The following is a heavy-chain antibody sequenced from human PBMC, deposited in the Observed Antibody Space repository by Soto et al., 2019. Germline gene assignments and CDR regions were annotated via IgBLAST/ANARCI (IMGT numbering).Heavy chain of an antibody. Sequence: SETLSLTCTVSGGSINNDNYYWGWIRQPTGKGLEWIGIIFYNGFTYYSPSLKSRDTISVDTSKNQFSLKLTSVTAADTAVYYCARMYRTILWYWGQGTLVTVSS. D-gene: IGHD2-21*01. CDR2: IFYNGFT. V-gene: IGHV4-39*01. CDR1: GGSINNDNYY. J-gene: IGHJ4*02. CDR3: ARMYRTILWY.